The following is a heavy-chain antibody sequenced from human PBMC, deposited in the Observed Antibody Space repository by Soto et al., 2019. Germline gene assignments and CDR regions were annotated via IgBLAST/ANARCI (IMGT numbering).Heavy chain of an antibody. CDR2: ISGSDGKT. V-gene: IGHV3-23*01. Sequence: GGSLGLASASSEFSLGSYALSWVRQAPGKGLEWVSTISGSDGKTFYADSVKGRFSISRDTSQSTLYLQMNSLRADDTAMYYCARWSYLDYWGQGTRVTVSS. D-gene: IGHD3-3*01. CDR3: ARWSYLDY. CDR1: EFSLGSYA. J-gene: IGHJ4*02.